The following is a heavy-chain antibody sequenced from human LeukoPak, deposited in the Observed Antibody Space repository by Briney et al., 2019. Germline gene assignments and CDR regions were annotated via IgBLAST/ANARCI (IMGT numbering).Heavy chain of an antibody. J-gene: IGHJ4*02. CDR2: ISTYNVNT. D-gene: IGHD3-10*01. V-gene: IGHV1-18*04. Sequence: ASVKVSCKASGYTFTSHGITWVRQAPGQGLEWMGWISTYNVNTNYAQKLQGRVTMTTDTSTSTAYMELRSLRSDDTAVYYCAREGNYGSGSPLFDYWGQGTLVTVSS. CDR1: GYTFTSHG. CDR3: AREGNYGSGSPLFDY.